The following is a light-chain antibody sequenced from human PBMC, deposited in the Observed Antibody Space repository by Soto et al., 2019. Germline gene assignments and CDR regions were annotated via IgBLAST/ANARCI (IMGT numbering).Light chain of an antibody. J-gene: IGKJ2*01. CDR2: GAS. Sequence: EIVMTQSPATLSVSPGERATLSCRASQSVRSTLAWYQQIPGQAPRLLIYGASTRATGIPASFSGSGSGTEFTLTISSLQSEDFAVYYCQQYNDWPRTFGQGTKLEI. CDR3: QQYNDWPRT. V-gene: IGKV3D-15*01. CDR1: QSVRST.